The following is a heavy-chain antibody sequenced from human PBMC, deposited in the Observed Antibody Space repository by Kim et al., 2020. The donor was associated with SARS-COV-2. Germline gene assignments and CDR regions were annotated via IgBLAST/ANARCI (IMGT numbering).Heavy chain of an antibody. V-gene: IGHV4-34*01. Sequence: SETLSLTCAVYGGSFSGYYWSWIRQPPGKGLEWIGEINHSGSTNYNPSLKSRVTISVDTSKNQFSLKLSSVTAADTAVYYCARGWAVVPAVYYFDYWGQGTLVTVSS. J-gene: IGHJ4*02. D-gene: IGHD2-2*01. CDR2: INHSGST. CDR3: ARGWAVVPAVYYFDY. CDR1: GGSFSGYY.